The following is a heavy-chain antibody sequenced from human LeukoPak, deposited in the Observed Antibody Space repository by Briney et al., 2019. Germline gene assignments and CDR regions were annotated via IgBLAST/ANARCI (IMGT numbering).Heavy chain of an antibody. Sequence: GGSLRLSCAASGFTFSSYWMSWVRQAPGKGLEWVAHLKQDGSEKYYVDSVKGRFTISRDNAKNSLYLQMNSLRAEDTAVYYCARLLPVGSGAFDYWGQGTLVTVSS. J-gene: IGHJ4*02. D-gene: IGHD1-26*01. CDR2: LKQDGSEK. CDR3: ARLLPVGSGAFDY. V-gene: IGHV3-7*01. CDR1: GFTFSSYW.